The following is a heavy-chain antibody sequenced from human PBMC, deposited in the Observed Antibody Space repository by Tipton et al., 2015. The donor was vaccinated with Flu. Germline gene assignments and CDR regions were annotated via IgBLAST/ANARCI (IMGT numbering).Heavy chain of an antibody. Sequence: GSLRLSCAASGFTFSDYYMTWIRQAPGKGLEWVSYISNSGSTIYYADSVKGRFTISRDNSKNTLYLQMNSLRVEDTAVYYCARDTSYCSGGSCDYWGQGTLVTVSS. CDR2: ISNSGSTI. J-gene: IGHJ4*02. D-gene: IGHD2-15*01. CDR1: GFTFSDYY. V-gene: IGHV3-11*01. CDR3: ARDTSYCSGGSCDY.